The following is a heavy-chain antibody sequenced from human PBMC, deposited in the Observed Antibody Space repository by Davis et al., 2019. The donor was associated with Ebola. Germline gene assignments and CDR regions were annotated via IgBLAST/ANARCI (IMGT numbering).Heavy chain of an antibody. J-gene: IGHJ4*02. V-gene: IGHV1-2*02. CDR2: MNPKSGNT. Sequence: EWVGWMNPKSGNTGYAQKFQGRFTMTRDTSLSTAYMELSRLRSDYTAVYYCARMDYFDYGGQGTLVTVS. CDR3: ARMDYFDY. D-gene: IGHD5-24*01.